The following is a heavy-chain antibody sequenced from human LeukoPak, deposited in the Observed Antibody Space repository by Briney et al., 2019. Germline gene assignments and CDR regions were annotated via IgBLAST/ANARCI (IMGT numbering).Heavy chain of an antibody. J-gene: IGHJ4*02. CDR1: GFTLSSYE. Sequence: GGSLRLSCTVSGFTLSSYEMSWIRQAPGKGLEWVSSIDYSGGSSYYADSVKGRFTISRDNAKNTVFLQMSSLRAEDTALYYCARKSASGNYPLDYWGQGTLVTVSS. CDR2: IDYSGGSS. D-gene: IGHD3-10*01. V-gene: IGHV3-23*01. CDR3: ARKSASGNYPLDY.